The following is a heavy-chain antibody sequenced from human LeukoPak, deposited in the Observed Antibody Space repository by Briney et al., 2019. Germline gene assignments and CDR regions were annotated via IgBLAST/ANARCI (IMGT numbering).Heavy chain of an antibody. CDR1: GFTFSSYA. Sequence: PGGSLRLSCAASGFTFSSYAMTWVRQAPGKGLEWVSSIPDSGDSTYYADSVKGRFTISRDNSKNTLYLQMNSLRAEDTAVYYCAKGLPEGYWGQGTLVTVSS. D-gene: IGHD1-1*01. CDR2: IPDSGDST. V-gene: IGHV3-23*01. CDR3: AKGLPEGY. J-gene: IGHJ4*02.